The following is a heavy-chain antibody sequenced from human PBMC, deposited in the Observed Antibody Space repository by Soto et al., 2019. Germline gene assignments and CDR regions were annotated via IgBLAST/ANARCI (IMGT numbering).Heavy chain of an antibody. J-gene: IGHJ4*02. V-gene: IGHV3-23*01. D-gene: IGHD4-4*01. Sequence: EVQLLESGGGLVQPGGSLRLSCAASGLTFSSYAMSWVRQAPGKGLEWVSAISGSSVNTYYADSVKGRFTISRDNSKNTLFLQMNSLRAEDTAVYFCAPHSALTDSIYGRAYLDYWGQGTLVTVSS. CDR1: GLTFSSYA. CDR3: APHSALTDSIYGRAYLDY. CDR2: ISGSSVNT.